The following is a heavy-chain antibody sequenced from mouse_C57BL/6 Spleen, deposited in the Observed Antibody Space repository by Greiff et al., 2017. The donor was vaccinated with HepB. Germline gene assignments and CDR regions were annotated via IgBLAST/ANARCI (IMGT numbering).Heavy chain of an antibody. CDR2: ISNLAYSI. Sequence: EVMLVESGGGLVQPGGSLKLSCAASGFTFSDYGMAWVRQAPRKGPEWVAFISNLAYSIYYADTVTGRFTISRENAKNTLYLEMSSLRSEDTAMYYCARQEYDYDDGAWFAYWGQGTLVTVSA. D-gene: IGHD2-4*01. CDR3: ARQEYDYDDGAWFAY. V-gene: IGHV5-15*01. J-gene: IGHJ3*01. CDR1: GFTFSDYG.